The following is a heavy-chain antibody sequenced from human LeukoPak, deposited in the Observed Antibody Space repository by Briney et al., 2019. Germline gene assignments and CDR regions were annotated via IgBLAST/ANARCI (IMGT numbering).Heavy chain of an antibody. CDR3: ARAKSTYYDILTGYYKDNWFDP. D-gene: IGHD3-9*01. V-gene: IGHV4-59*12. J-gene: IGHJ5*02. Sequence: SETLSLTCTVSGGSISSYYWSWIRQPPGKGLEWIGYIYHSGSTYYNPSLKSRVTISVDRSKNQFSLKLSSVTAADTAVYYCARAKSTYYDILTGYYKDNWFDPWGQGTLVTVSS. CDR1: GGSISSYY. CDR2: IYHSGST.